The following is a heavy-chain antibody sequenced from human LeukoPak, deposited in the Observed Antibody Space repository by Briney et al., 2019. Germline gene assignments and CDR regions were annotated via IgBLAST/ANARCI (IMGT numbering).Heavy chain of an antibody. CDR2: ISSGSSAI. Sequence: SGGSLRLSCEASGFTFTTYSMTWVRQAPGKGLEWVSIISSGSSAIFSADALKGRFTISRDDAKNSLYLQMNSLRAEDMALYYCAKGSSVVIPGYFDYWGQGTLVTVSS. D-gene: IGHD4-23*01. V-gene: IGHV3-21*04. CDR3: AKGSSVVIPGYFDY. J-gene: IGHJ4*02. CDR1: GFTFTTYS.